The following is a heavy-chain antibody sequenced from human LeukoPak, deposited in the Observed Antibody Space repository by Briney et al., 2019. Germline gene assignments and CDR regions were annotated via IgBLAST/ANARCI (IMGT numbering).Heavy chain of an antibody. CDR3: ARDPFGYNNWFDP. D-gene: IGHD5-12*01. Sequence: KAGGSLRLSCAAPGFTFSSYSMNWVRQAPGKGLEWVSSISSSSSYIYYADSVKGRFTISRDNAKNSLYLQMNSLRAEDTAVYYCARDPFGYNNWFDPWGQGTLVTVSS. V-gene: IGHV3-21*01. CDR2: ISSSSSYI. J-gene: IGHJ5*02. CDR1: GFTFSSYS.